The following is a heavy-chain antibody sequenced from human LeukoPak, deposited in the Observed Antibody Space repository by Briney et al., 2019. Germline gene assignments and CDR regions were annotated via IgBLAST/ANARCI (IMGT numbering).Heavy chain of an antibody. CDR3: ARPTITGTTRAFDI. D-gene: IGHD1-7*01. J-gene: IGHJ3*02. CDR1: GYSFTSYW. CDR2: IYPDDSET. Sequence: GESLKISCKGSGYSFTSYWIGWVRQMPGKGLEWTGIIYPDDSETRYSASFQGQVTISADKSISTAYLQWSSLKASDSAMYYCARPTITGTTRAFDIWGQGTMVSVSS. V-gene: IGHV5-51*01.